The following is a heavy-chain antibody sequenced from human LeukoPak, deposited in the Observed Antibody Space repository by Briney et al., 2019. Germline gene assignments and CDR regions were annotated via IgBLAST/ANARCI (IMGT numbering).Heavy chain of an antibody. D-gene: IGHD4/OR15-4a*01. CDR3: ARRAGAYSHPYDY. CDR2: IYSGGTT. CDR1: GFTVISNS. J-gene: IGHJ4*02. Sequence: PGGSLRLSCTVSGFTVISNSMSWVRQAPGKGLEWVSFIYSGGTTLYSDSVKGRFTISRDNSKNTLYLQMYSLRAEATAVYYCARRAGAYSHPYDYWGQGTLVTVSS. V-gene: IGHV3-53*01.